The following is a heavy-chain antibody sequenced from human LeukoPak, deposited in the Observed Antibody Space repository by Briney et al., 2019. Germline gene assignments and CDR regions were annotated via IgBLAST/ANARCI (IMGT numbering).Heavy chain of an antibody. J-gene: IGHJ4*02. CDR1: GFTFSSYA. V-gene: IGHV3-30*04. CDR3: ARDRGSGRFDH. Sequence: LPGGSLRLSCAASGFTFSSYAMHWVRQAPGKGLEWVAVISYDGSNKYYADSVKGRFTISRDNSKNTLYLQMNSLRAEDTAVYYCARDRGSGRFDHWGQGTLVTVSS. D-gene: IGHD3-10*01. CDR2: ISYDGSNK.